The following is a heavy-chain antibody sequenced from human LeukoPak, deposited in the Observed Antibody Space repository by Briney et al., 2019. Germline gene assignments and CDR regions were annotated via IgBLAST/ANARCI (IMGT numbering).Heavy chain of an antibody. V-gene: IGHV3-7*03. CDR3: ARMIPDYGDYDGGDYYYMDV. CDR2: IKQDGSEK. Sequence: GGSLRLSCAASGFTFSSYWMSWVRQAPGKGLEWVANIKQDGSEKYYVDSVKGRFTISRDNAKNSLYLQMNSLRAEDTAVYYCARMIPDYGDYDGGDYYYMDVWGKGTTVTVSS. CDR1: GFTFSSYW. J-gene: IGHJ6*03. D-gene: IGHD4-17*01.